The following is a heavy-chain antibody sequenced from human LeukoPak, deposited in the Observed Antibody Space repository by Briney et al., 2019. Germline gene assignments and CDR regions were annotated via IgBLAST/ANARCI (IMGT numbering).Heavy chain of an antibody. D-gene: IGHD2-2*01. CDR2: IIPIFVTA. J-gene: IGHJ6*02. Sequence: GASVKVSCKASGGTFGSYAITWLDQAPDKGLGWMGGIIPIFVTANYAQKFQGRVTITADESTSTAYMELSSLRSEDTAVYYCARDWPKWGPYQLLSDDYYGMDVWGQGTTVTVSS. CDR3: ARDWPKWGPYQLLSDDYYGMDV. V-gene: IGHV1-69*13. CDR1: GGTFGSYA.